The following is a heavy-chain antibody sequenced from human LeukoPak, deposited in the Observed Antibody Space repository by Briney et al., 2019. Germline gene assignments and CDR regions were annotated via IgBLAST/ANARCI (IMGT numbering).Heavy chain of an antibody. J-gene: IGHJ4*02. CDR1: GFTFSSYW. V-gene: IGHV3-66*01. Sequence: PGGSLRLSCAASGFTFSSYWMHWVRQAPGMGLEWVSVIYSGGYTEHADSVKGRFIISRDNSKNTLYLQMNSLRDEDTAVYYCTRDPDHGGRTHDYWGQGTLVTVSS. D-gene: IGHD4-23*01. CDR3: TRDPDHGGRTHDY. CDR2: IYSGGYT.